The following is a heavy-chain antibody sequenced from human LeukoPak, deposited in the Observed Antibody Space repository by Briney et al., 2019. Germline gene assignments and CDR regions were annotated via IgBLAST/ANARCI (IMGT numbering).Heavy chain of an antibody. CDR1: GFTFSNHF. J-gene: IGHJ4*02. Sequence: PGGSLRLSCSTSGFTFSNHFMHWVRQAPGKGLEYVSSIGPNGASTLYADSVKGRFTISRGNSKNALYLQLTSLRLEDTALYYCVKDLTGTWSFDYWGQGTLVTVSS. CDR3: VKDLTGTWSFDY. CDR2: IGPNGAST. V-gene: IGHV3-64D*06. D-gene: IGHD3-9*01.